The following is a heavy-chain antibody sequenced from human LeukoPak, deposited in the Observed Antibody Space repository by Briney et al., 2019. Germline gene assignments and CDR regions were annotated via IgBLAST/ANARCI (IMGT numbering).Heavy chain of an antibody. CDR2: INGGGSTST. J-gene: IGHJ3*02. Sequence: PGGSLRLSCAASGFTVSNAWMSWVRQAPGKGLEWVSDINGGGSTSTYYADSVKGRFTISRDNSKNTLYLQMNSLRAEDTAVYYCAKICGGDCYGAFDIWGQGTMVTVSS. V-gene: IGHV3-66*02. D-gene: IGHD2-21*02. CDR1: GFTVSNAW. CDR3: AKICGGDCYGAFDI.